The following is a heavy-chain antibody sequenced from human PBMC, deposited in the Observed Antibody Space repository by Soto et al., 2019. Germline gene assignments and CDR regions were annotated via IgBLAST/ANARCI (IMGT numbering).Heavy chain of an antibody. CDR2: IYYSGST. D-gene: IGHD3-16*02. CDR3: ARGPNHLYDYVWGSYRPNPYFDY. V-gene: IGHV4-30-4*01. J-gene: IGHJ4*02. CDR1: GGSISSGDYY. Sequence: SETLSLTCTFSGGSISSGDYYWSWIRQPPGKGLEWIGYIYYSGSTYYNPSLKSRVTISVDTSKNQFSLKLSSVTAADTAVYYCARGPNHLYDYVWGSYRPNPYFDYWGQGTLVTVS.